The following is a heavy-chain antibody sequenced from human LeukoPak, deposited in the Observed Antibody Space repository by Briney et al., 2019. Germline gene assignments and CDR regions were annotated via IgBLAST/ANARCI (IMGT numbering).Heavy chain of an antibody. CDR2: VSPNSGDT. V-gene: IGHV1-8*01. CDR3: ARGPPNWGYDY. J-gene: IGHJ4*02. Sequence: ASVKVSCKASGYTFTSYDFNWVRQATGQRPEWMGWVSPNSGDTGYAQKFQDRVTMTRNTSISTAYMELSSLRSDDTAVYYSARGPPNWGYDYWGPGTLVTVSS. CDR1: GYTFTSYD. D-gene: IGHD7-27*01.